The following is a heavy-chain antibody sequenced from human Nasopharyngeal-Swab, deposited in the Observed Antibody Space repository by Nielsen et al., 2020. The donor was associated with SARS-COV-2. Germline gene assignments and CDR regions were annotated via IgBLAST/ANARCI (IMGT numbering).Heavy chain of an antibody. CDR3: ARTYGSGSYSYYYGMDV. CDR2: INHSGST. D-gene: IGHD3-10*01. CDR1: GVSFSGYY. V-gene: IGHV4-34*01. Sequence: SETLSLTCAVYGVSFSGYYLSWIRQPPGKGLEWIGEINHSGSTNYNPSLKSRVTISVDTSKNQFSLKLSSVTAADTAVYYCARTYGSGSYSYYYGMDVWGQGTTVTVSS. J-gene: IGHJ6*02.